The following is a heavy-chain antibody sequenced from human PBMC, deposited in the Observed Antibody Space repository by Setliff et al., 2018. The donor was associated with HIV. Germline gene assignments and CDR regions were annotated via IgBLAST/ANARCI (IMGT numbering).Heavy chain of an antibody. CDR1: GGSFSGHS. D-gene: IGHD6-13*01. CDR2: INRSGSA. J-gene: IGHJ4*02. CDR3: ARQSTVAAAGFDF. Sequence: ASETLSLTCAVYGGSFSGHSWTWIRQPPGKGLEWIGEINRSGSANYNRSLKSRVTMSVDASKRQFSLKLDSVTAADTAIYYCARQSTVAAAGFDFWGRERWSPSPQ. V-gene: IGHV4-34*01.